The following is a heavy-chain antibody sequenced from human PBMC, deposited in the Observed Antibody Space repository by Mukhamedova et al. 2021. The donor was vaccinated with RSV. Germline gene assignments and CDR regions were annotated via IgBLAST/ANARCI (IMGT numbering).Heavy chain of an antibody. CDR2: IYPGDSDT. V-gene: IGHV5-51*01. Sequence: GWMGMIYPGDSDTRYSPSFQGQVTISADKSISTAYLQWSSLKASDTAMYYCARRSYCTNGEGCSFDYWGQGTLVTVSS. CDR3: ARRSYCTNGEGCSFDY. D-gene: IGHD2-8*01. J-gene: IGHJ4*02.